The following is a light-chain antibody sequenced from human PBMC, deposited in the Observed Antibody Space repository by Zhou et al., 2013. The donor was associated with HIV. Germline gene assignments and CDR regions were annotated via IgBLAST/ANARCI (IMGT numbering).Light chain of an antibody. CDR1: QSLLHSSGYNY. J-gene: IGKJ2*01. CDR3: MQAVQTPPYT. V-gene: IGKV2-28*01. CDR2: LGS. Sequence: DIVMTQSPLSLPVTPGEPASISCRSSQSLLHSSGYNYLDWYLQKPGQSPQLLIYLGSNRASGIPDRFSGSGSGTDFTLKISRVEAGDVGIYYCMQAVQTPPYTFGQGTKLEIK.